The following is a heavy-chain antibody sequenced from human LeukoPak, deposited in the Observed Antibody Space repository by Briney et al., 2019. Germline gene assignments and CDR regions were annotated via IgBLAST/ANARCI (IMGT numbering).Heavy chain of an antibody. CDR1: GYTFTGYY. Sequence: ASVKVSCKASGYTFTGYYMHWVRQAPGQGLEWMGWINPNSGGTNYAQKFQGRVTMTRDTSISTAYMELSRLRSDDTAVYYCARDGQIFYYYYMDVWGKGTTVTVSS. D-gene: IGHD2-15*01. CDR2: INPNSGGT. J-gene: IGHJ6*03. V-gene: IGHV1-2*02. CDR3: ARDGQIFYYYYMDV.